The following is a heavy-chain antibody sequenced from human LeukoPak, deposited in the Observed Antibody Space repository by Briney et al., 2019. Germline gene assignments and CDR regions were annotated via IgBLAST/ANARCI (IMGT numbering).Heavy chain of an antibody. J-gene: IGHJ4*02. CDR3: ARGGSDTAMAHDY. Sequence: GGSLRLSCAASGFTFSNHWMHWVRQAPGKGLMWVSRINRDGSRTDYADSVKGRFTISRDDAKNTLYLQVNSLRAEDRAVYFCARGGSDTAMAHDYWGQGTLVTVSS. CDR2: INRDGSRT. D-gene: IGHD5-18*01. CDR1: GFTFSNHW. V-gene: IGHV3-74*01.